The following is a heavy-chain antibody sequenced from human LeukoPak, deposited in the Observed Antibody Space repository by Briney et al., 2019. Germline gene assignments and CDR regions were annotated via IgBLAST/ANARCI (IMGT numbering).Heavy chain of an antibody. V-gene: IGHV3-73*01. CDR2: IRSKANSYAT. CDR3: TSFITGLKSDH. D-gene: IGHD1-20*01. J-gene: IGHJ4*02. CDR1: GFTFSGSA. Sequence: PGGSLRLSCAASGFTFSGSAMHWVRQASGKGLEWVGRIRSKANSYATAYAASVKGRFTISRDDSKNTTYLQMNSLKTEDTAVYYCTSFITGLKSDHWGKGTLVTVCS.